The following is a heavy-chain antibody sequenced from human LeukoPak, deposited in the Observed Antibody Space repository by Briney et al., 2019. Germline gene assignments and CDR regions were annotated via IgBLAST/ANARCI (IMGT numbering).Heavy chain of an antibody. V-gene: IGHV1-69*15. J-gene: IGHJ4*02. CDR1: GGTFSSYA. CDR3: AREGETQYYYGSGRLDY. CDR2: IIPIFGTA. Sequence: SVRVSCKASGGTFSSYAISWVRQAPGQGLDWMGRIIPIFGTAEYAQKFQGRVTITSDESTSTAYMELSSLRSEDTSVYYCAREGETQYYYGSGRLDYWGQGTLVTVSS. D-gene: IGHD3-10*01.